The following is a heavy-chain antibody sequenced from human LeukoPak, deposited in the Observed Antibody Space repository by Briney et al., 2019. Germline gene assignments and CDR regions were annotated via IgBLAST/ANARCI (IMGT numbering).Heavy chain of an antibody. J-gene: IGHJ3*02. CDR1: GFTFSSYA. D-gene: IGHD2-8*01. V-gene: IGHV3-23*01. CDR3: AKDWEDIVLMVYALTGGALDI. CDR2: ISGSGGST. Sequence: PGGSLRLSCAASGFTFSSYAMSWVSQAPGKGLEWVSAISGSGGSTYYADSVKGRFTISRDNSKNTLYLQMNSLRAEDTAVYYCAKDWEDIVLMVYALTGGALDIWGQGTMVTVSS.